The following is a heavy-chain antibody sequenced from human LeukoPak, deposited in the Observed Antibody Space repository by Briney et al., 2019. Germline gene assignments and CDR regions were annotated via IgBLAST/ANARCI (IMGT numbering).Heavy chain of an antibody. CDR1: GGSFSGYY. J-gene: IGHJ5*02. CDR2: INHSGST. Sequence: SETLPLTCAVYGGSFSGYYWSWIRQPPGKGLEWIGEINHSGSTNYNPSLKSRVTISVDTSKNQFSLKLSSVTAADTAVYYCASTVGYYYGSGRQTWGQGTLVTVSS. D-gene: IGHD3-10*01. V-gene: IGHV4-34*01. CDR3: ASTVGYYYGSGRQT.